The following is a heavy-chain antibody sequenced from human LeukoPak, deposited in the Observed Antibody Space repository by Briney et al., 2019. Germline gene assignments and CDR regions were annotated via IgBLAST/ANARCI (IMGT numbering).Heavy chain of an antibody. D-gene: IGHD6-13*01. V-gene: IGHV4-59*01. CDR2: IYYSGST. Sequence: SETLSLTCAVSGGSISSYYWSWIRQPPGKGLEWIGYIYYSGSTNYNPSLKSRVTISVDTSKNQFSLKLLSVTAADTAAYYCARGMQQLYHFDSWGRGTLVTVSS. J-gene: IGHJ4*02. CDR1: GGSISSYY. CDR3: ARGMQQLYHFDS.